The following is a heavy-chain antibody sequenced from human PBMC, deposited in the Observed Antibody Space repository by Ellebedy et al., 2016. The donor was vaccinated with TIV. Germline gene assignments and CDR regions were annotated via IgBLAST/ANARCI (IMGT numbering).Heavy chain of an antibody. CDR2: IYSGGST. CDR1: GFTVSSNY. J-gene: IGHJ6*02. V-gene: IGHV3-66*01. Sequence: PGGSLRLSCAASGFTVSSNYMSWVRQAPGKGLEWVSVIYSGGSTYYADSVKGRFTISIDNSKNTLYLQMNSLRAEDTAVYYCARDEGGYYDSSGYQSRGWYYYGMDVWGQGTTVTVSS. CDR3: ARDEGGYYDSSGYQSRGWYYYGMDV. D-gene: IGHD3-22*01.